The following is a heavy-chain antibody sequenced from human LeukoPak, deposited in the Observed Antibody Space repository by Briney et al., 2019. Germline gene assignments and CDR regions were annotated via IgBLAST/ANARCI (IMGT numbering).Heavy chain of an antibody. V-gene: IGHV3-43*01. Sequence: PGGSLRLSCAASGFTFDDYTMHWVRQAPGKGLEWVSLISWDGGSTYYADSAKGRFTISRDNSKNSLYLQMNSLRTEDTALYYCAKDYHDLNWNYVWFDPWGQGTLVTVSS. CDR2: ISWDGGST. CDR1: GFTFDDYT. J-gene: IGHJ5*02. CDR3: AKDYHDLNWNYVWFDP. D-gene: IGHD1-7*01.